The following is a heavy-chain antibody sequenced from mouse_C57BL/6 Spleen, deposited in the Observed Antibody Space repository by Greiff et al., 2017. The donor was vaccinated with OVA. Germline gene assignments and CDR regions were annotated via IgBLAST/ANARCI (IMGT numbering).Heavy chain of an antibody. CDR3: ARWGLARYFDY. CDR2: IYPGGGYT. V-gene: IGHV1-63*01. J-gene: IGHJ2*01. D-gene: IGHD3-3*01. Sequence: QVQLKQSGAELVRPGTSVKMSCKASGYTFTNYWIGWAKQRPGHGLEWIGDIYPGGGYTNYNEKFKGKATLTADKSSSTAYMQFSSLTSEDSAIYYCARWGLARYFDYWGQGTTLTVSS. CDR1: GYTFTNYW.